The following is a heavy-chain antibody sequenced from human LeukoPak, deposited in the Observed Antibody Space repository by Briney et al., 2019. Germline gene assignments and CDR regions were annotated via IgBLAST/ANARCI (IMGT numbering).Heavy chain of an antibody. J-gene: IGHJ4*02. V-gene: IGHV4-4*07. CDR3: ARDQSEAGTPDPPAFDY. CDR2: IYTSGST. D-gene: IGHD6-19*01. CDR1: GGSISSYY. Sequence: SETLSLTCTVSGGSISSYYWSWIRQPAGKGLEWIGRIYTSGSTNYNPSLKSRVTMSVDTSKNQFSLKLSSVTAADTAVYYCARDQSEAGTPDPPAFDYCGQGTLVTVSS.